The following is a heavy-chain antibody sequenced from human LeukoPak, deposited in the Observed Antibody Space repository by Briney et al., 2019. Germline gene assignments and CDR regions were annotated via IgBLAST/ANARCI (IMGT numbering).Heavy chain of an antibody. Sequence: SVKVSCKASGYTFTSYDINWVRQATGQGLEWMGWMNPNSGKTGYAQKFQGRVTITRNTSITTAYMELSSLRSEDTAVYYCARVDSSGWSVDYWGQGTLVTVSS. D-gene: IGHD6-19*01. CDR2: MNPNSGKT. CDR3: ARVDSSGWSVDY. CDR1: GYTFTSYD. J-gene: IGHJ4*02. V-gene: IGHV1-8*03.